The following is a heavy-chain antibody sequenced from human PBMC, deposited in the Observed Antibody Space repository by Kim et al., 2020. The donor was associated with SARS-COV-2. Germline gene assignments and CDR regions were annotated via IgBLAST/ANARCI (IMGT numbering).Heavy chain of an antibody. CDR3: AKDYEGGPGLYCSYAMDV. CDR1: GFTFSSYA. Sequence: GGSLRLSCAASGFTFSSYAMSWVRQAPGKGLEWVSAISGSGKSTYYADSVKGRFTISRDNSKNTLYLQMNSLRAEDTAVYYCAKDYEGGPGLYCSYAMDVSGAGATFSVSS. J-gene: IGHJ6*04. D-gene: IGHD2-15*01. CDR2: ISGSGKST. V-gene: IGHV3-23*01.